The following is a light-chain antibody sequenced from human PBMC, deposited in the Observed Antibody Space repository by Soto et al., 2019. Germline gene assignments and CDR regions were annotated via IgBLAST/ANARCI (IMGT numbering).Light chain of an antibody. J-gene: IGKJ1*01. CDR3: QQLNSYPLT. CDR2: AAS. Sequence: DIQLTQSPSFLSASVGDRVTVTCRASQGISSYLAWYQQQPGKAPKLLIYAASTLQSGVPSRFSGSGSGTEFDLTLSSLQPEDFATDYCQQLNSYPLTFGQGTRVEI. V-gene: IGKV1-9*01. CDR1: QGISSY.